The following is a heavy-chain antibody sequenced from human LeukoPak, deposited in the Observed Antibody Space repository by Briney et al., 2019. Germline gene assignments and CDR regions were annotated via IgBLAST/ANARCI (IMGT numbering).Heavy chain of an antibody. CDR1: GFTFSSYS. Sequence: GGSLRLSCAASGFTFSSYSMNWVRQAPGKGLEWVSSISSSSSYIYYADSVRGRFTISRDNAKNSLYLQMNSLRAEDTAVYYCARDPFYYGSGRDYYYGMDVWAKGPRSPSP. J-gene: IGHJ6*02. V-gene: IGHV3-21*01. D-gene: IGHD3-10*01. CDR2: ISSSSSYI. CDR3: ARDPFYYGSGRDYYYGMDV.